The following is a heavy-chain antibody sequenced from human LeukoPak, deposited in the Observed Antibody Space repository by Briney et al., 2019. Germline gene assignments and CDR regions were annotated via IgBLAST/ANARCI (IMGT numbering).Heavy chain of an antibody. Sequence: SETLSLTCTVAGRSISSYYGGWIRQPAGKGLEWIGRIYTSGSTNYNPSLKSRVTMSVDTSKNQFSLKLSSVTAADTAVYYCARGDDIGQCEYWGQGNLVTASS. CDR1: GRSISSYY. D-gene: IGHD3-10*01. CDR2: IYTSGST. CDR3: ARGDDIGQCEY. V-gene: IGHV4-4*07. J-gene: IGHJ4*02.